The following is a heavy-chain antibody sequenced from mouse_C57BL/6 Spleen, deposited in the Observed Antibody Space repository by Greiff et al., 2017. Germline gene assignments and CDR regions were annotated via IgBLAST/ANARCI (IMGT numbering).Heavy chain of an antibody. J-gene: IGHJ4*01. V-gene: IGHV5-16*01. CDR2: INYDGSST. Sequence: EVMLVESEGGLVQPGSSMKLSCTASGFTFSDYYMAWVRQVPEKGLEWVANINYDGSSTYYLDSLKSRFIISRDNSKNILYLQMSSLKSEDTATYYCARDDYDEDYYAMDYWGQGTSVTVSS. D-gene: IGHD2-4*01. CDR1: GFTFSDYY. CDR3: ARDDYDEDYYAMDY.